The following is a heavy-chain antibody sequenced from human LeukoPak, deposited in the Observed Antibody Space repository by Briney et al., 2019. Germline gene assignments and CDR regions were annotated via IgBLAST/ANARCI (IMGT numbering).Heavy chain of an antibody. CDR1: GFTFSSYG. J-gene: IGHJ3*02. CDR2: IRYDGSNK. V-gene: IGHV3-30*02. D-gene: IGHD3-22*01. Sequence: GGSLRLSCAASGFTFSSYGMHWVRQAPGKGLEWVAFIRYDGSNKYYADSVKGRFTISRDNSKNTLYLQMNSLRAEDTAVYYCANSPPPRITMIVVGGNAFDIWGQGTMVTVSS. CDR3: ANSPPPRITMIVVGGNAFDI.